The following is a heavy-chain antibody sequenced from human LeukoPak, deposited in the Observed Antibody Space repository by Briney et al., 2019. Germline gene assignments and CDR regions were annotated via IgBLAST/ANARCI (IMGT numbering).Heavy chain of an antibody. CDR2: INYRGTT. J-gene: IGHJ4*02. V-gene: IGHV4-39*07. Sequence: SETLSLTCTVSGGPISSGDYYWGWIRRPPGMGPEWIGSINYRGTTYYNPSLQSRVAISVDTSKNLFSLQLTSVTATDTAVYYCARVSRDSGNYYTFLDYWGQGTLVTVSS. CDR3: ARVSRDSGNYYTFLDY. CDR1: GGPISSGDYY. D-gene: IGHD1-26*01.